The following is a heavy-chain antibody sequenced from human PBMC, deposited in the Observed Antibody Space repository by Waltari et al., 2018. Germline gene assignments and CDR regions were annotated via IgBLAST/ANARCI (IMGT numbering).Heavy chain of an antibody. CDR2: VHQCGRS. CDR1: GDSFCNNFF. V-gene: IGHV4-4*02. D-gene: IGHD2-15*01. CDR3: ASDRGRGLYLDS. J-gene: IGHJ4*02. Sequence: QVQLQESGPGLVKPSGTLSLTRTVSGDSFCNNFFWSWVRQSPGKGLEWIGQVHQCGRSNYNPSLASRVTVSMDTSKNQFSLRVTSVTAADTAIYYCASDRGRGLYLDSWGQGTLVTVSP.